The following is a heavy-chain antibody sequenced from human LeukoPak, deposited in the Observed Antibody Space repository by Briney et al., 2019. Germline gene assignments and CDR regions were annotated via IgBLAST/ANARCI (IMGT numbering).Heavy chain of an antibody. Sequence: SETLSLTCAVSGYSISSGYYWGWIRQPPGKGLEWIGSIYHSGSTYYNPSLKSRVTISVDTSKNQFSLKLSSVTAADTAVYYCARHEYSRSIGYWGQGTLVTVSS. J-gene: IGHJ4*02. V-gene: IGHV4-38-2*01. CDR2: IYHSGST. D-gene: IGHD6-6*01. CDR1: GYSISSGYY. CDR3: ARHEYSRSIGY.